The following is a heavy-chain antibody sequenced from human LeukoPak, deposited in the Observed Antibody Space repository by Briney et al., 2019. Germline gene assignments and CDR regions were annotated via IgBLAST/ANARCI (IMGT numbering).Heavy chain of an antibody. Sequence: ASVKVSCKASGGTFSSYAISWVRQAPGQGLEWMGRIIPILGIANYAQKFQGRVTITADKSTSTAYMELSSLRSDDTAVYYCARTGRASGYYSFDYWGQGTLVTVSS. CDR1: GGTFSSYA. J-gene: IGHJ4*02. CDR3: ARTGRASGYYSFDY. CDR2: IIPILGIA. V-gene: IGHV1-69*04. D-gene: IGHD3-3*01.